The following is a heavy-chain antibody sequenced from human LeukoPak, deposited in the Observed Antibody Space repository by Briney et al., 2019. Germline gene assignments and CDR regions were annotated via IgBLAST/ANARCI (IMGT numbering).Heavy chain of an antibody. D-gene: IGHD2-15*01. CDR2: ISYDGSSK. V-gene: IGHV3-30*04. J-gene: IGHJ3*02. CDR1: GFTFSTYA. Sequence: GGSLRLSCAASGFTFSTYAMHWVRQAPGKGLEWVAVISYDGSSKYYADSVKGRFTISRDNSKNTLYLQMNSLRAEDTAVYYCARPVVAADYDAFDIWGQGTMVTVSS. CDR3: ARPVVAADYDAFDI.